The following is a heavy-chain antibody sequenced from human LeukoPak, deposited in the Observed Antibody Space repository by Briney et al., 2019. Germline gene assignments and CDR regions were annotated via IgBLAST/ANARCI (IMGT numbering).Heavy chain of an antibody. CDR2: IYYSGST. Sequence: PSETLSLTCTVSGGSIRSYYWSWIRQPPGKELEWIGYIYYSGSTNYNPSLKSRVTISVDTSKNQFSLKLSSVTAADTAVYYCARHLTRGFSSSWYGYCFGYWGQGTLVTVSS. D-gene: IGHD6-13*01. CDR3: ARHLTRGFSSSWYGYCFGY. CDR1: GGSIRSYY. V-gene: IGHV4-59*08. J-gene: IGHJ4*02.